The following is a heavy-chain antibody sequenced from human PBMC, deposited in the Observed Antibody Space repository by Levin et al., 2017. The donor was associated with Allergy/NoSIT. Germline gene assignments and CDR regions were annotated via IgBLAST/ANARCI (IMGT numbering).Heavy chain of an antibody. D-gene: IGHD1-14*01. CDR1: GFTFSNYR. CDR2: ILSDGTYT. Sequence: QRGESLKISCAASGFTFSNYRMHWVRQAPGKGLVWVSRILSDGTYTGYADSVQGRFTISRDNAKNTLFLQMDSLSAEDTALYYCARDGGTNNHDWYFDLWGRGTLVTVSS. CDR3: ARDGGTNNHDWYFDL. J-gene: IGHJ2*01. V-gene: IGHV3-74*01.